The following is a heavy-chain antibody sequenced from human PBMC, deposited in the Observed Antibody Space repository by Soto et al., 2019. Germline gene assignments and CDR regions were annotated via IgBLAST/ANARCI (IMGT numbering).Heavy chain of an antibody. CDR1: GYTFTGYY. CDR2: INPNSGGT. J-gene: IGHJ6*02. CDR3: ARATEGGDSYGPGKHYYYYYGMDV. V-gene: IGHV1-2*04. D-gene: IGHD5-18*01. Sequence: QVQLVQSGAEVKKPGASVKVSCKASGYTFTGYYMHWVRQAPGQGLEWMGWINPNSGGTNYAQKFQGWGTMTRDTSISTAYTELSRLRSDDTAVYYCARATEGGDSYGPGKHYYYYYGMDVWGQGTTVTFSS.